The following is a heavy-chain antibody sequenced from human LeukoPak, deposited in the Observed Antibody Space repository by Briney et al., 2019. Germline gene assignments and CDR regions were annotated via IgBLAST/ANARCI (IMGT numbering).Heavy chain of an antibody. Sequence: PGGSLRLSCAASGFTFSTYWMHWVRQAPGKGLVWASRIETDGSSTSYADSVKGRFTISRDNAKNTLYLQMNSLRAEDTAVYYCARDPSAVAGFFDYWGQGTLVTVSS. V-gene: IGHV3-74*01. J-gene: IGHJ4*02. D-gene: IGHD6-19*01. CDR2: IETDGSST. CDR1: GFTFSTYW. CDR3: ARDPSAVAGFFDY.